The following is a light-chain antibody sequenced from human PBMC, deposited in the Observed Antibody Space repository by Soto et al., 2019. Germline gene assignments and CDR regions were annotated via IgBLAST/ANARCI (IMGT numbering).Light chain of an antibody. V-gene: IGKV1-9*01. CDR3: QQHKDYPLT. CDR2: AAS. CDR1: HDISSY. J-gene: IGKJ5*01. Sequence: RFTQSPAVVSASVGDRVTITCRASHDISSYLTWYQQQPRKATTVLIYAASTLQGGVPSMFSGSGSGTEFTLTVSSLQSEDFASYYCQQHKDYPLTFGRGTRPEIK.